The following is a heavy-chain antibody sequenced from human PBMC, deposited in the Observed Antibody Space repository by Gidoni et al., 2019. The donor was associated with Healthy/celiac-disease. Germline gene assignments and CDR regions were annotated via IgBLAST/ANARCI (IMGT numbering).Heavy chain of an antibody. CDR1: GFTFSSYS. V-gene: IGHV3-21*01. CDR3: ARDLSWSDYGDYGDYYYYGMDV. D-gene: IGHD4-17*01. Sequence: EVQLVESGGGLVKPGGSLRLSCAASGFTFSSYSMHWVRQAPGKGLEWVSSISSSSSYIYYADSVKGRFTISRDNAKNSLYLQMNSLRAEDTAVYYCARDLSWSDYGDYGDYYYYGMDVWGQGTTVTVSS. J-gene: IGHJ6*02. CDR2: ISSSSSYI.